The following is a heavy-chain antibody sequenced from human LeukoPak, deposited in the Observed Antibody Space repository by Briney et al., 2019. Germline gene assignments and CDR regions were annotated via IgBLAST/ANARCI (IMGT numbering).Heavy chain of an antibody. CDR3: ARVGLLWFGELWY. Sequence: SETLSLTCAVYGGSFSGYYWSWIRQPPGKGLEWIGEINHSGSTNYNPSLKSRVTISVHTSKNQFSLKLSSVTAADTAVYYCARVGLLWFGELWYWGQGTLVTVSS. CDR1: GGSFSGYY. J-gene: IGHJ4*02. V-gene: IGHV4-34*01. CDR2: INHSGST. D-gene: IGHD3-10*01.